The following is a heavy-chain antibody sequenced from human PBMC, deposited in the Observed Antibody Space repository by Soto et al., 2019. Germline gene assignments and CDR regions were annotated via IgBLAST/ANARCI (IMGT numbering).Heavy chain of an antibody. Sequence: QVQLVQSGAEVKKPGASVKVSCKASGYTFTSYDINWVRQATGQGLEWMGWMNPNSGSIAYAQKFQGRVTMIRNTSISTVYMELSSLRSEDTAVYYCARERGAFDIWGQGTMVTVSS. CDR2: MNPNSGSI. CDR1: GYTFTSYD. V-gene: IGHV1-8*01. CDR3: ARERGAFDI. J-gene: IGHJ3*02.